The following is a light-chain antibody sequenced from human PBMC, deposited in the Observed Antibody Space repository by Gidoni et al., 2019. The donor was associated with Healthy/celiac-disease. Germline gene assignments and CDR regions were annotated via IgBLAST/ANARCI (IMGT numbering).Light chain of an antibody. CDR2: DAS. Sequence: DIQMTQSPSTLSASVGDRVTITCRASQSIRSRLAWYQQKPGKAPKHLINDASSLESGVPSRFSVSGSGTEFTLTISILQPDDFATYYCQQYNSYSRYTFGQGTKLEIK. J-gene: IGKJ2*01. CDR1: QSIRSR. CDR3: QQYNSYSRYT. V-gene: IGKV1-5*01.